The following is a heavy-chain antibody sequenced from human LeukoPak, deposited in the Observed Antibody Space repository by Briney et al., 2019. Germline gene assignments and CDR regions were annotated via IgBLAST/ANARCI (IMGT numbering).Heavy chain of an antibody. J-gene: IGHJ6*03. D-gene: IGHD2-15*01. CDR3: ALVAASSYYYYYMDV. CDR1: GGSFSGYY. CDR2: INHSGST. Sequence: SETLSLTCAVYGGSFSGYYWSWIRQPPGKGLEWIGEINHSGSTNYNPSLKSRVTISVDTSKNQFSLKLSSVTAADTAVYYCALVAASSYYYYYMDVWGKGTTVTVSS. V-gene: IGHV4-34*01.